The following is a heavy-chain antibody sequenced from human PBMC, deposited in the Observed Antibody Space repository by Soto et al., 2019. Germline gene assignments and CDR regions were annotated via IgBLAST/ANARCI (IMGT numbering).Heavy chain of an antibody. J-gene: IGHJ6*01. Sequence: QVQLVQSGAEVKKPGSSVRVSCKASGTIFSSYTISWVRQAPGQGLEWMGRIIPILGETNSAQKFQGRVTLTADKATNSDYMERNSLRWEDTAVYYGARGLGGRMDDWGQGATVTVSS. CDR2: IIPILGET. CDR3: ARGLGGRMDD. D-gene: IGHD3-16*01. V-gene: IGHV1-69*08. CDR1: GTIFSSYT.